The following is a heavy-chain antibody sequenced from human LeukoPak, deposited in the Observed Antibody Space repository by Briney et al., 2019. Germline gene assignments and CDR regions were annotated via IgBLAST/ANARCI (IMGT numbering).Heavy chain of an antibody. CDR2: ISAYNVNT. CDR1: GYNLISYG. CDR3: ARPYDTSGYYNYYFDY. V-gene: IGHV1-18*01. Sequence: RASVKVSCRASGYNLISYGIIWVRQAPGQGLEWMGWISAYNVNTNYAQKFQGRVTMTTDTSTSTAYMELRSLKSDDTAVYFCARPYDTSGYYNYYFDYWGQETLVTVSS. J-gene: IGHJ4*02. D-gene: IGHD3-22*01.